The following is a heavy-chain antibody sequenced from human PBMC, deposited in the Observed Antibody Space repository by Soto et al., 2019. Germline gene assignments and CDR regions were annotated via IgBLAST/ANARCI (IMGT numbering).Heavy chain of an antibody. Sequence: HGGSLRLPCAPSGLTFSHAWMSWVPQAPGKGLEWVCRIKSKTEGGKTDEAASVKGRFTISRDDSKNTLYLQMNSLKTEDTPVYCSTTCIASRPPQRATGYYLGQVTRGTVAS. CDR3: TTCIASRPPQRATGYY. CDR2: IKSKTEGGKT. J-gene: IGHJ4*02. V-gene: IGHV3-15*01. D-gene: IGHD6-6*01. CDR1: GLTFSHAW.